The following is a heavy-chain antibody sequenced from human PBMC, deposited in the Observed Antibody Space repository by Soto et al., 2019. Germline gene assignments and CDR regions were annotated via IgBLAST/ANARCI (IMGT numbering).Heavy chain of an antibody. CDR2: IGISVSGI. Sequence: EGSLRLSCAASGFTFSSYEMNWVRQAPGKGLEWVSYIGISVSGIYYADFVKGRFTISRDNAKKSLYLQMNGLRAEDTAVYYCARDTKDIGSPDYWYQGTLVNVST. D-gene: IGHD1-26*01. J-gene: IGHJ4*01. V-gene: IGHV3-48*03. CDR3: ARDTKDIGSPDY. CDR1: GFTFSSYE.